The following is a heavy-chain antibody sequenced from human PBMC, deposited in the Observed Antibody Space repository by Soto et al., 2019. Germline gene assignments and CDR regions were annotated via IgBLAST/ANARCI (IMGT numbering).Heavy chain of an antibody. CDR2: VIPTFGTP. V-gene: IGHV1-69*06. J-gene: IGHJ6*02. CDR3: AKPSGSHDYYAMDV. Sequence: GASVKVSCKASGGTFSSYAINWVRQAPGQGLEWMGGVIPTFGTPNYAQKFQGRVTISADRSTSTAYMELTSLRSEDTAVYYCAKPSGSHDYYAMDVWGQGTTVTVSS. D-gene: IGHD1-26*01. CDR1: GGTFSSYA.